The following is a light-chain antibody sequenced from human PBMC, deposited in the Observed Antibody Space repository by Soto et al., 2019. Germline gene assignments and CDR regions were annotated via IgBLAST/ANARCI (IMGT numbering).Light chain of an antibody. J-gene: IGLJ2*01. CDR3: CSYAGSYTWV. CDR2: DVN. CDR1: SSDVGGYNY. Sequence: QSVLTQPRSVSGSPGQSVTISCTGTSSDVGGYNYVSWHQQHPGKAPKLMIYDVNKRPSGVPDRFSGSKSGNTASLTISELQPEDEADYYCCSYAGSYTWVFGGGTKVTVL. V-gene: IGLV2-11*01.